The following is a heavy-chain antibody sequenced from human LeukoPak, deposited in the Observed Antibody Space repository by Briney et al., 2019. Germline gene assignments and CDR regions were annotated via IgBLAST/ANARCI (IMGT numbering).Heavy chain of an antibody. CDR2: IIPIFGTA. D-gene: IGHD3-3*01. CDR1: GGTFSSYA. Sequence: GASVKVSCKASGGTFSSYAISWVRQAPGQGLEWMGGIIPIFGTANYAQKFQGRVTITADESTSTAYMELSSLRSEDTAVYYCARDRTIFGVDTDHFDYWGQGTLVTVSS. V-gene: IGHV1-69*13. CDR3: ARDRTIFGVDTDHFDY. J-gene: IGHJ4*02.